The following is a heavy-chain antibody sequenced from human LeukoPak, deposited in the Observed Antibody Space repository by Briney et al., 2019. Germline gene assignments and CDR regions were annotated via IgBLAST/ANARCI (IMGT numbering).Heavy chain of an antibody. V-gene: IGHV4-59*01. CDR1: GGSISSYY. CDR3: ARVASGSFLDY. J-gene: IGHJ4*02. CDR2: IYYSGST. Sequence: SETLSLTCTVSGGSISSYYWSWIRQPPGKGLEWIGYIYYSGSTNYNPSLKSRVTISVDTSKNQFSLKLSSVTAADTAVYYCARVASGSFLDYWGQGTLVTVSS. D-gene: IGHD1-26*01.